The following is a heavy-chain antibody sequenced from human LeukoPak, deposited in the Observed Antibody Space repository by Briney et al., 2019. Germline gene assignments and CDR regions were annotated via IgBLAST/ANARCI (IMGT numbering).Heavy chain of an antibody. J-gene: IGHJ4*02. V-gene: IGHV1-69*04. CDR1: GGTFSSYA. CDR3: AREESGYSSSWGDY. D-gene: IGHD6-13*01. CDR2: IIPIFGIV. Sequence: SVKVSCKASGGTFSSYAISWVRQAPGQGLEWMGRIIPIFGIVNYAQKFQGRVTITADKSTGAAYMELSSLRSEDTAVYYCAREESGYSSSWGDYWGQGTLVTVSS.